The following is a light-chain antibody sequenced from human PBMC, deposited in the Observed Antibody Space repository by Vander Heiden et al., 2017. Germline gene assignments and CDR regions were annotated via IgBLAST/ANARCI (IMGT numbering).Light chain of an antibody. J-gene: IGLJ2*01. V-gene: IGLV3-21*02. CDR1: NIGSKS. Sequence: SYVLPQPPSVSLAPGQTARITCGGNNIGSKSGRWYQQKPGQAPVLVVYDDSDRPSGIPERFSGSNSGNTATLTISRVEAGDEADYYCQVWDSSSDHVVFGGGTKLTVL. CDR3: QVWDSSSDHVV. CDR2: DDS.